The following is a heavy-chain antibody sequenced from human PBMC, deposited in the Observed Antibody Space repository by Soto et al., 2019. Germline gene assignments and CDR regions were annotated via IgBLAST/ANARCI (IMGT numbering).Heavy chain of an antibody. V-gene: IGHV1-69*01. Sequence: QVQLVQSGAEVKKPGSSVKVSCKASGGTFSSYAISWVRQAPGQGLEWMGGIIPIFGTANYAQKFQGRVTITAYESTSTSYMELSSLRAEDTAVYYCARDRSVYYDSSGYPGYYFDYWGQGTLVTVPS. CDR1: GGTFSSYA. CDR2: IIPIFGTA. J-gene: IGHJ4*02. D-gene: IGHD3-22*01. CDR3: ARDRSVYYDSSGYPGYYFDY.